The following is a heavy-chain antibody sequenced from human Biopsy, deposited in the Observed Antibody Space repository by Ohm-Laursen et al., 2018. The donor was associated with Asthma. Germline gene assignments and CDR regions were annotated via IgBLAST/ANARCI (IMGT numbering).Heavy chain of an antibody. CDR1: GYPFIGYH. D-gene: IGHD6-13*01. Sequence: SVKVSCKASGYPFIGYHIHRMLQGPGEGLEWMGGINPNSGATNYAQKFQGRFTMTRDTSISTAYMEVSRLRSDDTAVYYCARGQKSAGDRWFDPWGQGTLVTVSS. V-gene: IGHV1-2*02. CDR2: INPNSGAT. CDR3: ARGQKSAGDRWFDP. J-gene: IGHJ5*02.